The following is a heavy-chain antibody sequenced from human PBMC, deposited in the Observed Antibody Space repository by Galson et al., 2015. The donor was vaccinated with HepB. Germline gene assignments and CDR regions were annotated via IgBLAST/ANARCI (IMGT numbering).Heavy chain of an antibody. J-gene: IGHJ4*02. CDR2: TYYRSKWYN. CDR3: ARAWTSRPSTRQTDHFDY. D-gene: IGHD1-1*01. CDR1: GDSVSSRTAS. Sequence: CAISGDSVSSRTASWNRIRQSPSRGLEWLGRTYYRSKWYNEYATSVGGRININPDTTENHLSLHLNSVTPEDTAIYYCARAWTSRPSTRQTDHFDYWGQGTLVTVSS. V-gene: IGHV6-1*01.